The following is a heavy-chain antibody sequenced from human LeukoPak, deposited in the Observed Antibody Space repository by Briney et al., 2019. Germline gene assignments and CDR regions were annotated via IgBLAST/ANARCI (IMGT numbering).Heavy chain of an antibody. D-gene: IGHD3-22*01. Sequence: GASVKVSCKASGGTFSSYAISWVRQAPGQGLEWMGGIIPIFGTANYAQKFQGRVTITADESTSTAYMELSSLRSEDTAVYYCARDLSDYYDSSGYYYVGNYWGQGTLVTVSS. CDR3: ARDLSDYYDSSGYYYVGNY. V-gene: IGHV1-69*13. J-gene: IGHJ4*02. CDR2: IIPIFGTA. CDR1: GGTFSSYA.